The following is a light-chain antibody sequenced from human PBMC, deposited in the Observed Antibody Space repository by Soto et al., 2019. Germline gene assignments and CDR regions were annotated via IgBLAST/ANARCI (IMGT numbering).Light chain of an antibody. J-gene: IGKJ4*01. CDR3: QQYNNWPST. CDR2: GAS. V-gene: IGKV3-15*01. Sequence: EIVMTQSPATLSVSPGERATLSCSASQSVSSNLAWYQQKPGQAPRLLIYGASTRATGIPARFSGSGSGTEFTLTISSLQSEDFAVYCCQQYNNWPSTLGGGTKVDIK. CDR1: QSVSSN.